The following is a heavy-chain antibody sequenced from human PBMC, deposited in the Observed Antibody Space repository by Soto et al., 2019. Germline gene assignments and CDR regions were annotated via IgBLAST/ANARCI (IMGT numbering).Heavy chain of an antibody. V-gene: IGHV3-30*12. CDR1: GFIFSNNG. CDR2: MSYDGSDT. J-gene: IGHJ5*02. Sequence: SLRLSCVGSGFIFSNNGMHWVRQTPGKGLEWVAFMSYDGSDTFYADSVKGRFTISRDNAKNSLYLQMNSLRAEDTAVYYCARDSNWFDPWGQGTLVTVSS. CDR3: ARDSNWFDP.